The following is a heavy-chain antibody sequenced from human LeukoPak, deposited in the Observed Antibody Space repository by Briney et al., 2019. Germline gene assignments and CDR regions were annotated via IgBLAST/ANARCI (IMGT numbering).Heavy chain of an antibody. D-gene: IGHD5-18*01. V-gene: IGHV1-8*01. CDR1: GYTFTSYD. CDR2: MNPNSGNT. CDR3: ASLGGCSYGKNDYYYYYGMDV. J-gene: IGHJ6*02. Sequence: ASVKVSCKASGYTFTSYDINWVRQATGQGLEWMGWMNPNSGNTGYAQKFQGRVTMTRNTSISTAYMELSSLRSEDTAVYYCASLGGCSYGKNDYYYYYGMDVWGQGTTVTVSS.